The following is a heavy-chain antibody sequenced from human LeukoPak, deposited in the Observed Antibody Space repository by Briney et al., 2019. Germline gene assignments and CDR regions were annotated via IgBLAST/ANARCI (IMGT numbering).Heavy chain of an antibody. Sequence: ASVKVSCKASGYTFTSYAMHWVRQAPGQRLEWMGWSNAGNGNTKYSQEFQGRVTMTEDTSTDTAYMELSSLRSEDTAVYYCATGGLLWFEEHMGYFDYWGQGTLVTVSS. CDR2: SNAGNGNT. CDR1: GYTFTSYA. V-gene: IGHV1-3*02. J-gene: IGHJ4*02. CDR3: ATGGLLWFEEHMGYFDY. D-gene: IGHD3-10*01.